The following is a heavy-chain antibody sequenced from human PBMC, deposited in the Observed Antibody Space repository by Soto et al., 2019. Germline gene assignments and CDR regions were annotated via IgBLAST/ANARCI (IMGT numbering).Heavy chain of an antibody. CDR1: GGTFSNYA. V-gene: IGHV1-69*01. J-gene: IGHJ3*02. Sequence: QVQLVQSVAEVKKPGTSVKVSCEVSGGTFSNYAITWVRQAPGQGLEWLGGAIPVYGSTNYAQKFQGRVTITAGESATKTFMELSSVRSDDTAVYYCARRGVANSRDAFDIWGQGTLVTVS. D-gene: IGHD1-26*01. CDR3: ARRGVANSRDAFDI. CDR2: AIPVYGST.